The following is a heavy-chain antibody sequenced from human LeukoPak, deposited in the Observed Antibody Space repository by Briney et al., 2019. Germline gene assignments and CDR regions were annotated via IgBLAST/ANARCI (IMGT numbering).Heavy chain of an antibody. CDR3: ARYCSGGSCYPRKFDP. CDR2: IYYSGST. J-gene: IGHJ5*02. Sequence: NSSQTLSLTCTVSGGSISSVDYYWSWIRQPPGKGRGWVGYIYYSGSTYYNPSLKSRVTISVDTSKNQFSLKLSSVTAADTAVYYCARYCSGGSCYPRKFDPWGQGTLVTVSS. D-gene: IGHD2-15*01. V-gene: IGHV4-30-4*01. CDR1: GGSISSVDYY.